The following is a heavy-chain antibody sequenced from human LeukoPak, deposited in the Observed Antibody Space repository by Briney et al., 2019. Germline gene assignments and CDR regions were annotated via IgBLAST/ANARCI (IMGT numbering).Heavy chain of an antibody. CDR3: ARSTRGYSYGWVFDY. D-gene: IGHD5-18*01. CDR1: GYTFTSYA. V-gene: IGHV1-3*03. J-gene: IGHJ4*02. Sequence: ASVKVSRKASGYTFTSYAMHWLRQAPGQRLEWMGWINAGNGNTKYSQEFQGRVTITRDTSASTAYMELSSLRSEDMAVYYCARSTRGYSYGWVFDYWGQGTLVTVSS. CDR2: INAGNGNT.